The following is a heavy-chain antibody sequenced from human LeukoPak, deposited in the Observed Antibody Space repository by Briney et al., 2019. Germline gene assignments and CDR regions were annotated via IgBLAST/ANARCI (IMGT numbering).Heavy chain of an antibody. CDR3: ARFYDSYFDY. D-gene: IGHD3-22*01. CDR1: GGSISSYY. V-gene: IGHV4-59*01. CDR2: IYYSGST. J-gene: IGHJ4*02. Sequence: PSETLSLTCTASGGSISSYYWSWIRQPPGKGLEWIGYIYYSGSTNYNPSLKSRVTISVDTSKNQFSLKLSSVTAADTAVYYCARFYDSYFDYWGQGTLVTVSS.